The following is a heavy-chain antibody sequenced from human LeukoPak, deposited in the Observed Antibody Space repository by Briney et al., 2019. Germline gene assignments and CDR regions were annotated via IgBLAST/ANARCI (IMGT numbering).Heavy chain of an antibody. CDR1: GFTFSSYA. CDR2: ISGSGGSR. Sequence: RAGGSLRLSCAASGFTFSSYAMSWVRQAPGKGLEWVSAISGSGGSRYYADSVKGRFTISRDSSKNTQYLQMNSLRAEDTAVYYCAKNYDSSGLNAFDIWGQGTMDSVPS. V-gene: IGHV3-23*01. J-gene: IGHJ3*02. CDR3: AKNYDSSGLNAFDI. D-gene: IGHD3-22*01.